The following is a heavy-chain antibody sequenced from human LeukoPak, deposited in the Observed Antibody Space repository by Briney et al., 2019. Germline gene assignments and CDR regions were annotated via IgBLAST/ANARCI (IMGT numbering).Heavy chain of an antibody. CDR1: GYSFTSYW. J-gene: IGHJ4*02. CDR3: GRHLYGGNSAIDY. V-gene: IGHV5-51*01. Sequence: GESLKISCKCSGYSFTSYWIGLVRQMPGKGLEWMGIMYPGDSDTRYSPSFQGQVTISVDKSISTAYLQWSSLKASDTAMYYCGRHLYGGNSAIDYWGQGTLVTVSS. D-gene: IGHD4-23*01. CDR2: MYPGDSDT.